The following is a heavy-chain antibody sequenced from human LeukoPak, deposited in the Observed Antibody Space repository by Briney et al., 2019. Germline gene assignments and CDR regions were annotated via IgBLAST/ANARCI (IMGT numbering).Heavy chain of an antibody. CDR2: IYYSGST. V-gene: IGHV4-59*01. Sequence: SETLSLTCTVSGGSISSYYWSWIRQPPGEGLEWIGYIYYSGSTNYNPSLKSRVTISVDTSKNQFSLKLSSVTAADTAVYYCAGGYSSGWYGDWGQGTLVTVSS. CDR1: GGSISSYY. D-gene: IGHD6-19*01. J-gene: IGHJ4*02. CDR3: AGGYSSGWYGD.